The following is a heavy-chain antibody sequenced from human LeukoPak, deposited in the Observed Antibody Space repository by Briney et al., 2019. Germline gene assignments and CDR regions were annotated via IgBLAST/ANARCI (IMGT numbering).Heavy chain of an antibody. D-gene: IGHD6-6*01. J-gene: IGHJ4*02. CDR3: ARSASSSSLLYYFDY. Sequence: SETLSLTCTVSGGSISSYYWGWIRQPAGKGLEWIGRIYTSGSTNYNPSLKSRVTMSVDTSKNQFSLKLSSVTAADTAVYYCARSASSSSLLYYFDYWGQGTLVTVSS. CDR2: IYTSGST. CDR1: GGSISSYY. V-gene: IGHV4-4*07.